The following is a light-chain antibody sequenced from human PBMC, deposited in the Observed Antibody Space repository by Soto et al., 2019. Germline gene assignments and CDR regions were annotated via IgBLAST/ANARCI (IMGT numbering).Light chain of an antibody. J-gene: IGKJ3*01. CDR1: QSVGRNY. CDR3: HQYAFSPLT. CDR2: GAS. V-gene: IGKV3-20*01. Sequence: EIVLTQSPDTLSLSPGERATLSGRASQSVGRNYLAWYQQKPGQAPRLLIYGASSRAAGIPDRFSGSGSGTDFTLTISRLEPDDFAVFYCHQYAFSPLTFGPGTKVDLK.